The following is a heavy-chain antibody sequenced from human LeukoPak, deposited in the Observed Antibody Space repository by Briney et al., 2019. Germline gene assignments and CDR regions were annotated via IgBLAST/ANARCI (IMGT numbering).Heavy chain of an antibody. CDR1: GGSIRSSSYN. J-gene: IGHJ6*03. CDR3: ARGKAFVAARPGQRNYYYYYLDV. CDR2: IHYTGST. V-gene: IGHV4-39*07. D-gene: IGHD6-6*01. Sequence: KSSETLSLTCTVSGGSIRSSSYNWGWIRQPPGKGLEWIGSIHYTGSTYYNPSLKSRVTISVDTSKNQFSLKLSSVTAADTAVFFCARGKAFVAARPGQRNYYYYYLDVWGNGTTVTVSS.